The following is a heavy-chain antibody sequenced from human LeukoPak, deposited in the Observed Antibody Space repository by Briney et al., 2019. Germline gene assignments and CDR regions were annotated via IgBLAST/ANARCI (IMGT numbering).Heavy chain of an antibody. CDR2: SRNKANSYTT. D-gene: IGHD3-10*01. V-gene: IGHV3-72*01. J-gene: IGHJ4*02. CDR3: ARDMWSYGSGSGLIY. CDR1: GFTFSDHY. Sequence: GGSLRLSCAASGFTFSDHYMEWVRQAPGKGLEWVGRSRNKANSYTTEYAASVKGRFTISRDDSKNSLYLQMNSLKTEDTAVYSCARDMWSYGSGSGLIYWGQGTLVTVSS.